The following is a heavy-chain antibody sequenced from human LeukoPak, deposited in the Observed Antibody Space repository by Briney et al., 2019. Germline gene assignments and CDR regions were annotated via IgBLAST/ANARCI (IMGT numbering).Heavy chain of an antibody. CDR2: ISAYNGNT. CDR3: ASSYYYDSSGYYRYEDY. Sequence: ASVKVSCKASGYTFTSYGISWVRQAPGQGLEWMGWISAYNGNTNYAQKLQGRVTMTTDTSTSTAYMELRSLRSDDTAVYYCASSYYYDSSGYYRYEDYWGQGTLVTVSS. D-gene: IGHD3-22*01. CDR1: GYTFTSYG. V-gene: IGHV1-18*01. J-gene: IGHJ4*02.